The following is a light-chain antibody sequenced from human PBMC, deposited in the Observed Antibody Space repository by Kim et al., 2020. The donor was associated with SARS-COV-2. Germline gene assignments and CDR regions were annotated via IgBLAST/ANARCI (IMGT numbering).Light chain of an antibody. CDR2: QDS. Sequence: VAPGQTASITCSGDKLGDKYACWYQQKPGQSPVLVIYQDSKRPSGIPERFSGSNSGNTATLTISGTQAMDEADYYCQAWDSSTAVFGGGTQLNVL. CDR1: KLGDKY. V-gene: IGLV3-1*01. CDR3: QAWDSSTAV. J-gene: IGLJ3*02.